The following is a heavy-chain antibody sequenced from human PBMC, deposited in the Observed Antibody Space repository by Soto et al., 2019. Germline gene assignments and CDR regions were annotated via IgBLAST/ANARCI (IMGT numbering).Heavy chain of an antibody. CDR3: ARLPKDEQLVFDY. Sequence: PXXSLKLSCMGSGYSFTSYWIVWVRQMPGKCLEWMGIIYPGDSDARYSPSFQGQVTISADKSISTAYLQWSSLKASDTAMYYCARLPKDEQLVFDYWGQGTLVTVSS. V-gene: IGHV5-51*01. J-gene: IGHJ4*02. CDR1: GYSFTSYW. CDR2: IYPGDSDA. D-gene: IGHD6-13*01.